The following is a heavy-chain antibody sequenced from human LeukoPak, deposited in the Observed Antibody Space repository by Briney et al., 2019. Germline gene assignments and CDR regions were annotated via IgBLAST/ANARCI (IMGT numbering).Heavy chain of an antibody. CDR2: INHSGST. D-gene: IGHD3-22*01. Sequence: SETLSLTWAVYGGSFSGYYWSWIRQPPGNGLEWIGEINHSGSTNYNPSLKSRVTISVDTSKNQFSLKLSSVTAADTAVYYCAGGLAYHYDSSGYHQWGQGTLVTVSS. CDR3: AGGLAYHYDSSGYHQ. J-gene: IGHJ4*02. V-gene: IGHV4-34*01. CDR1: GGSFSGYY.